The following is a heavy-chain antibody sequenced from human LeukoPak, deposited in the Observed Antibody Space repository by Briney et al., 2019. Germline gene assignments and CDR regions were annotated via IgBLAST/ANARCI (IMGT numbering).Heavy chain of an antibody. V-gene: IGHV4-39*07. D-gene: IGHD4-17*01. CDR3: AREIRAAVTELSWGHDY. J-gene: IGHJ4*02. CDR2: IYYSGST. CDR1: GGSISGYY. Sequence: PSETLSLTCTVSGGSISGYYWGWIRQPPGKGLEWIGSIYYSGSTYYNPSLKSRVTISVDTSKNQFSLKLSSVTAADTAVYYCAREIRAAVTELSWGHDYWGQGTLVTVSS.